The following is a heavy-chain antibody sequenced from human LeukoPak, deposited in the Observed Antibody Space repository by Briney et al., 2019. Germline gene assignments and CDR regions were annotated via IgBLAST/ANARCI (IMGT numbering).Heavy chain of an antibody. J-gene: IGHJ4*02. CDR2: IKSKTDGGTT. D-gene: IGHD5-12*01. V-gene: IGHV3-15*01. CDR3: TTDPTSGNDYYPVDY. Sequence: GGSLRLSCAASGFTVSFAYMNWVRQAPGKGLEWVGRIKSKTDGGTTDYAAPVKGRFTISRDDLKNALYLQMNSLKTEDTAVYYCTTDPTSGNDYYPVDYWGQGTLVTVSS. CDR1: GFTVSFAY.